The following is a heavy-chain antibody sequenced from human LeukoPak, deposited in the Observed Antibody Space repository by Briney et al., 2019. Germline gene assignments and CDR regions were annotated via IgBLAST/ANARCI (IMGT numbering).Heavy chain of an antibody. CDR3: ARGIGTSYDSSRDAFDI. V-gene: IGHV4-61*02. D-gene: IGHD3-22*01. CDR1: AGSINSGDYY. J-gene: IGHJ3*02. CDR2: IYSPGTN. Sequence: PSETLSLTSTVSAGSINSGDYYWSWIRQPAGKGLEWIGRIYSPGTNYNYNPSLKSRVTISIDTSKNQFSLKLTSVTAADTAVYYCARGIGTSYDSSRDAFDIWGQGTMVTVSS.